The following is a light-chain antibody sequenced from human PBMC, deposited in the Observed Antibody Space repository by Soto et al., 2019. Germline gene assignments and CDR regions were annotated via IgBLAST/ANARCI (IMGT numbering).Light chain of an antibody. CDR2: SYN. V-gene: IGLV1-44*01. CDR1: SSNVGRNT. CDR3: AAWDDSLHGSYV. J-gene: IGLJ1*01. Sequence: QSALTQPPSASGTPGQRVTISCSGSSSNVGRNTVNWYQQFPGTAPKLLIYSYNQRPSGVPDRFSASKSGTSASLDISGLQSEDEADYYCAAWDDSLHGSYVFGTGTKLTVL.